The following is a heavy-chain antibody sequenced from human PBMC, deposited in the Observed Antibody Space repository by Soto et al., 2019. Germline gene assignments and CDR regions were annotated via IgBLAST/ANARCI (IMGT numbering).Heavy chain of an antibody. CDR3: AREGGAAPGARREWYLDL. CDR1: GYPLTDFY. J-gene: IGHJ2*01. D-gene: IGHD6-25*01. Sequence: QVQLVQSGAEVKKPGASVTVSCKTSGYPLTDFYIHWVRQPPGQGLEWMAWINPHTGDTNTALKFQGRVTMTRDTSINTAFMELTRLSSDDTAVYYCAREGGAAPGARREWYLDLWGRGTLVSVSS. V-gene: IGHV1-2*02. CDR2: INPHTGDT.